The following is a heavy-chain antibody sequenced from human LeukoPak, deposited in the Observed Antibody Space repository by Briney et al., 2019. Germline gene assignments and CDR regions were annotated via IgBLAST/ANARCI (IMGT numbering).Heavy chain of an antibody. Sequence: GGSLRLSCAASGFTFSDYYMSWIRQAPGKGLEWVSYISSSGSTIYYSDSVKGRFTISRDNAKNSLYLQMNSLRAEDTAVYCCARDDGDSSGYYYGHWGQGTLVTVSS. CDR3: ARDDGDSSGYYYGH. V-gene: IGHV3-11*04. D-gene: IGHD3-22*01. J-gene: IGHJ4*02. CDR2: ISSSGSTI. CDR1: GFTFSDYY.